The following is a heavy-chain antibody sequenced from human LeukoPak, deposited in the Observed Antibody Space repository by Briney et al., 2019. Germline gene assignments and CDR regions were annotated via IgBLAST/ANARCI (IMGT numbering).Heavy chain of an antibody. Sequence: SQTLSLTSTVSGGSISSGGYYWSWIRQHPGKGLEWIGYIYYSGSTYYNPSLKSRVTISVDTSKNQFSLKLSSVTAADTAVYYCARFTNEGGSYYNYYFDYWGQGTLVTVSS. J-gene: IGHJ4*02. V-gene: IGHV4-31*03. D-gene: IGHD3-10*01. CDR1: GGSISSGGYY. CDR2: IYYSGST. CDR3: ARFTNEGGSYYNYYFDY.